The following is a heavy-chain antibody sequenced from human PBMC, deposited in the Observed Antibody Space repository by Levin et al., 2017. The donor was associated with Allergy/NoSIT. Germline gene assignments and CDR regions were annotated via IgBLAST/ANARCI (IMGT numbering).Heavy chain of an antibody. Sequence: PGGSLRLSCAASGFTFSSQWMHWVRQAPGKGLVWVSRISSDGSSTNYADSVKGRFTISRDNAKNTLYLQMNSLRVEDTAVYYCTRGYTYGSSDYWGQGTLVTVSS. D-gene: IGHD5-18*01. CDR2: ISSDGSST. V-gene: IGHV3-74*01. J-gene: IGHJ4*02. CDR3: TRGYTYGSSDY. CDR1: GFTFSSQW.